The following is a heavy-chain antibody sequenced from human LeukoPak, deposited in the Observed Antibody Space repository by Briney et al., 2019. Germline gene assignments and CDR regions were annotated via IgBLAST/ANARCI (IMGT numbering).Heavy chain of an antibody. CDR3: ARFIPTVTRSVNYYYMDV. D-gene: IGHD4-17*01. CDR1: GYTFVAYY. CDR2: INPNSGGT. J-gene: IGHJ6*03. V-gene: IGHV1-2*06. Sequence: ASVKVSCKASGYTFVAYYMHWVRQAPGQGLEWMGRINPNSGGTNYAQKFQGRVTMTRDTSISTAYMELSRLRSDDTAVYYCARFIPTVTRSVNYYYMDVWGKGTTVTVSS.